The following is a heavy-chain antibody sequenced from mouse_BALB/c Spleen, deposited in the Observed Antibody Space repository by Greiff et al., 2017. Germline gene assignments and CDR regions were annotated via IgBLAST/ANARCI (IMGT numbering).Heavy chain of an antibody. CDR1: GYTFTSYW. D-gene: IGHD2-10*02. CDR2: IYPGDGDT. V-gene: IGHV1-87*01. CDR3: ARGYGDY. J-gene: IGHJ2*01. Sequence: QVQLQQPGAELVKPGASVKLSCKASGYTFTSYWMQWVKQRPGQGLEWIGAIYPGDGDTRYTQKFKGKATLTADKSSSTAYMQLSSLASEDSAVYYCARGYGDYWGQGTTLTVSS.